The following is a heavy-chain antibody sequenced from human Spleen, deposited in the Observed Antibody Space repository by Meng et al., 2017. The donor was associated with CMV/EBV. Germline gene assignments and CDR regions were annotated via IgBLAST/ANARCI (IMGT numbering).Heavy chain of an antibody. D-gene: IGHD6-13*01. J-gene: IGHJ4*02. CDR1: GFIFSSYW. V-gene: IGHV3-7*01. Sequence: GGSLRLSCAASGFIFSSYWMSWVRQVPGKGLEWVANIKQDGNEIHYVDSVKGRFTISRDNAKDSLFLQMNGLRAEDTAVYYCARGRSSSWTLDYWGQGTLLTVSS. CDR2: IKQDGNEI. CDR3: ARGRSSSWTLDY.